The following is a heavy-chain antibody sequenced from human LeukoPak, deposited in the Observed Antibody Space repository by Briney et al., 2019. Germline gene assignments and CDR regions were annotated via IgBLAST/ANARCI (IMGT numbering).Heavy chain of an antibody. V-gene: IGHV4-4*07. Sequence: SETLSLTCTVSGGSISSYFWSWIRQPAGKGLEWIGRIYSSGSTNYNPSLKSRVNMSVDTSKNQFSLKLNSVTAADTAVYYCAIEGAMTNRSLDYWGQGTLVTVSP. CDR1: GGSISSYF. J-gene: IGHJ4*02. CDR2: IYSSGST. CDR3: AIEGAMTNRSLDY. D-gene: IGHD1-14*01.